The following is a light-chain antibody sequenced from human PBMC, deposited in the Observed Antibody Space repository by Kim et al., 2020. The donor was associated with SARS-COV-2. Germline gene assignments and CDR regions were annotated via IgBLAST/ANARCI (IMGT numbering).Light chain of an antibody. CDR3: QAWDSSTAAV. CDR1: KLGDKY. J-gene: IGLJ2*01. V-gene: IGLV3-1*01. CDR2: QDS. Sequence: YELTQPPSVSVSPGQTASITCSGDKLGDKYACWYQQKPGQSPVLVIYQDSKRPSGIPERFSGSNSGNTATLTISGTQAMDEADYYCQAWDSSTAAVFGG.